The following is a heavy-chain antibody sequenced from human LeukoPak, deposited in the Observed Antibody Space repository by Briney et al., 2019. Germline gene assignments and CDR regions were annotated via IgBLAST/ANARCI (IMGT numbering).Heavy chain of an antibody. V-gene: IGHV4-61*02. CDR1: GGSISSGSYY. CDR2: IYTSGTT. J-gene: IGHJ4*02. CDR3: ARDNFSGSYHFDY. D-gene: IGHD1-26*01. Sequence: SETLSLTCTVSGGSISSGSYYWSWIRQPAGKGLEWIGRIYTSGTTNYNPSLKSRVTISVDTSRNQFSLKLNSVTAADTAVYCCARDNFSGSYHFDYWGQGTLVTVSS.